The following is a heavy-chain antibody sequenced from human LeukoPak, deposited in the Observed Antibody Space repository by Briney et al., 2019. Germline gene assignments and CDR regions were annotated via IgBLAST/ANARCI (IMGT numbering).Heavy chain of an antibody. CDR2: INTDGSST. CDR1: GFTFSSYW. CDR3: AIFPYDSSGYSLGY. J-gene: IGHJ4*02. D-gene: IGHD3-22*01. V-gene: IGHV3-74*01. Sequence: PGGTLRLSCAASGFTFSSYWMHWVRQAPGKGLVWVSRINTDGSSTSYADSVKGRFTISRDNAKNTLYLQMNSLRAEDTAVYYCAIFPYDSSGYSLGYWGQGTLVTASS.